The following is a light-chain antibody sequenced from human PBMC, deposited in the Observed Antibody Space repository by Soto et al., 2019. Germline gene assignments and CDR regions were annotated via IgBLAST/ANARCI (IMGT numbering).Light chain of an antibody. CDR2: EVR. CDR3: VSYTTSSTHVV. Sequence: QSALTQPASVSGSPGQSITISCTGTSSDVGGYDYVSWYQQHPGKVPKLMIYEVRNRPSGVSYRFSGSKSGNTASLTISGLQAEDEADYYCVSYTTSSTHVVFGGGTKLTVL. V-gene: IGLV2-14*01. J-gene: IGLJ2*01. CDR1: SSDVGGYDY.